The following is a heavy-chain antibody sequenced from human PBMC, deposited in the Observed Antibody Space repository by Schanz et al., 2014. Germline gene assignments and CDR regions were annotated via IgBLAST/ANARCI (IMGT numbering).Heavy chain of an antibody. Sequence: VQLVESGGGVVQPGRSLRLSCAASGFTFRSYGMHWVRQAPGKGLVWVSRTSHDGSFTTFADSVKGRFTISRDNAKNALYLQMNSLRAEDTAVYYCVRDTDYHFDYWGQGTLVTVSS. CDR3: VRDTDYHFDY. V-gene: IGHV3-74*01. D-gene: IGHD4-17*01. J-gene: IGHJ4*02. CDR2: TSHDGSFT. CDR1: GFTFRSYG.